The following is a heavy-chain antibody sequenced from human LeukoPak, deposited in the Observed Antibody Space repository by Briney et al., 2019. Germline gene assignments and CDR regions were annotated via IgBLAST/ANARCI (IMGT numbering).Heavy chain of an antibody. CDR2: ISSSSSTI. V-gene: IGHV3-48*01. CDR1: GFTFSSYS. Sequence: GGSLRLSCAASGFTFSSYSMNWIRQAPGKGLEWVSYISSSSSTIYYADSVKGRFTISRDNAKNSLYLQMNSLRAEDTAVYYCARSGYNILTGYCAYWGQGTLVTVSS. CDR3: ARSGYNILTGYCAY. D-gene: IGHD3-9*01. J-gene: IGHJ4*02.